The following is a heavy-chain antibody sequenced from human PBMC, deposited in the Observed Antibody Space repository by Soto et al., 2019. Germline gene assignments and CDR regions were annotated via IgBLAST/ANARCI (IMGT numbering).Heavy chain of an antibody. V-gene: IGHV1-24*01. D-gene: IGHD3-3*01. CDR1: GYTLTELS. CDR3: ATGRPLIDYDFWSGYWGGPYGMDV. Sequence: QVQLVQSGAEVKKPGASVKVSCKVSGYTLTELSMHWVRQAPGKGLEWMGGFDPEDGETIYAQKFQGRVTMTEDTSTDTADMELSSLRSEDTAVYYCATGRPLIDYDFWSGYWGGPYGMDVWGQGTTVTVSS. CDR2: FDPEDGET. J-gene: IGHJ6*02.